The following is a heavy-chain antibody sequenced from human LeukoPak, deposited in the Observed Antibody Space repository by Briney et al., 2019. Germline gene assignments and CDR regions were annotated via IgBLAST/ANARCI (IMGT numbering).Heavy chain of an antibody. CDR1: GYTFSSYW. Sequence: GGSLRLSCAASGYTFSSYWMSWVRQAPGKGLEWGANIKQGGSEKYYVDSVKGRFTISRDNAKNSLYLQMNSLRAEDTAVYYCAASSGYYFSHFDYWGQGTLVTVSS. V-gene: IGHV3-7*05. CDR3: AASSGYYFSHFDY. J-gene: IGHJ4*02. D-gene: IGHD3-22*01. CDR2: IKQGGSEK.